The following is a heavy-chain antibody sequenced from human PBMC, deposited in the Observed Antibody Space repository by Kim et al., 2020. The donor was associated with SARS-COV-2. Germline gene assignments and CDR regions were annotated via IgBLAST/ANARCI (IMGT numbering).Heavy chain of an antibody. CDR3: ARVGLDPSWYTWFDP. CDR2: MYYNGNT. J-gene: IGHJ5*02. Sequence: SETLSLTCTVSRGSVSSFYWSWIRQSPGRGMEWLGYMYYNGNTKYNASLRGRLTMSVDTSKNQLSLKLKSVTPADTAIYYCARVGLDPSWYTWFDPWGQGTLAT. CDR1: RGSVSSFY. V-gene: IGHV4-59*02. D-gene: IGHD1-1*01.